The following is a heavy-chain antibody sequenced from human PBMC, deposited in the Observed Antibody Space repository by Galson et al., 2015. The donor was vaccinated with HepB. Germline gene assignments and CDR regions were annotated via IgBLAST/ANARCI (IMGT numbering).Heavy chain of an antibody. CDR1: GFIFSSYW. CDR2: MNQDGSEK. D-gene: IGHD3/OR15-3a*01. V-gene: IGHV3-7*03. CDR3: ARVEYAFGPRFDY. J-gene: IGHJ4*02. Sequence: SLRLSCAASGFIFSSYWMSWVRQAPGKGLEWVANMNQDGSEKNYVDSVKGRFTISRDNAKNSLYLQMNSLRAEDTAIYYCARVEYAFGPRFDYWGQGTLVTVSS.